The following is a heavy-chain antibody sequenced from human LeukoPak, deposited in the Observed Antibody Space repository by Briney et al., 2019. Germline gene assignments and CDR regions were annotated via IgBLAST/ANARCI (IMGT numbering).Heavy chain of an antibody. Sequence: PGGSLRLSCAASGFTFSSHALHWVRQAPGKGLEWVAVISYDGSNKFYADSVKGRFTISRDNSKNTLYLQMNSLRAEDTAVYYCAKASAGSSWYLGDDYWGQGTLVTVSS. CDR3: AKASAGSSWYLGDDY. D-gene: IGHD6-13*01. V-gene: IGHV3-30-3*01. CDR1: GFTFSSHA. CDR2: ISYDGSNK. J-gene: IGHJ4*02.